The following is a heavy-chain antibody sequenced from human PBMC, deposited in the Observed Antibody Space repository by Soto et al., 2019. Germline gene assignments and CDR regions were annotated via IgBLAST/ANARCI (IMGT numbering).Heavy chain of an antibody. Sequence: QVQLVDSGGGVVQPGRSLRLSCAASGFTFSSYGMHWVRQAPGKGLEWVAVIWDDGSNKYYADSVKGRFTISRDNSKNSLYLQMNSLRAEDTAVYYCARFKDGYNFYFDYWGQGTLVTFSS. CDR1: GFTFSSYG. D-gene: IGHD5-12*01. CDR3: ARFKDGYNFYFDY. J-gene: IGHJ4*02. V-gene: IGHV3-33*01. CDR2: IWDDGSNK.